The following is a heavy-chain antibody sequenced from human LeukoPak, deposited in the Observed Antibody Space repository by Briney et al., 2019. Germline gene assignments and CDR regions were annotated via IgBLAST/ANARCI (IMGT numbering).Heavy chain of an antibody. D-gene: IGHD2-2*01. V-gene: IGHV4-61*02. J-gene: IGHJ5*02. CDR1: GGSISSGSYY. CDR2: IYTSGST. CDR3: ARQLGYCSSTSCRAFDP. Sequence: PSETLSLTCTVSGGSISSGSYYWSWIRQPAGKGLEWIGRIYTSGSTNYNPSLKSRVTISVDTSKNQFSLKLSPVTAADTAVYYCARQLGYCSSTSCRAFDPWGQGTLVTVSS.